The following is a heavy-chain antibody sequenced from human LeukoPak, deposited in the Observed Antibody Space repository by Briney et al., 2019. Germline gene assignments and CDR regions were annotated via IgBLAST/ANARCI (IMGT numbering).Heavy chain of an antibody. CDR2: NSAYNGKK. CDR3: ARDPPQLRFFEWLRTYGMDV. Sequence: ASVTVSCKASGYTFTSYGISWVRQVPGQGGEWMGWNSAYNGKKNYAQKLQGRVTMTTVTSTSTAYMELRSLRSDDTAVYYCARDPPQLRFFEWLRTYGMDVWGQGTTVTVSS. J-gene: IGHJ6*02. D-gene: IGHD3-3*01. CDR1: GYTFTSYG. V-gene: IGHV1-18*01.